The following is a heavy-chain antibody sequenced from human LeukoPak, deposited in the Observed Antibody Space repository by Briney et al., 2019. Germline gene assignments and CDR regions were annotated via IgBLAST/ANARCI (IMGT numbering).Heavy chain of an antibody. CDR2: IHSSATA. CDR1: GYSINSGHY. D-gene: IGHD5-12*01. J-gene: IGHJ5*01. V-gene: IGHV4-38-2*02. Sequence: SETLSLTCTVSGYSINSGHYWGWIRQPPGKRLEWIGSIHSSATAYYNPTLKSRVTISVDASKNQFSLNLTSVTAADAAVYYCARDLGYSGFDWAPWGQGTLVTVSS. CDR3: ARDLGYSGFDWAP.